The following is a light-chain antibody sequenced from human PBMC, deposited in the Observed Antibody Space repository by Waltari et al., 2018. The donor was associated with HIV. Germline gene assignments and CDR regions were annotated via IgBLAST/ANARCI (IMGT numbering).Light chain of an antibody. J-gene: IGLJ2*01. CDR1: SSNIGNNY. CDR3: GTWDSSLSVVV. Sequence: QSVLTQPPSVSAAPGQKVTISCSGSSSNIGNNYVSWYQHLPGTAPKLLIYENKKRPSGIPDRFSGSKSGTSATLGITGLQTGDEADYYCGTWDSSLSVVVFGGGTKLTVL. V-gene: IGLV1-51*02. CDR2: ENK.